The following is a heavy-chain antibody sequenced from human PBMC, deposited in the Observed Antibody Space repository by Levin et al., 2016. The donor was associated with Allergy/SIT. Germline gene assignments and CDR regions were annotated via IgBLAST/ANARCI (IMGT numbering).Heavy chain of an antibody. CDR2: INHSGST. D-gene: IGHD5-18*01. J-gene: IGHJ4*02. Sequence: SETLSLTCAVYGGSFSGYYWSWIRQPPGKGLEWIGEINHSGSTNYNPSLKSRVTISVDTSKNQFSLKLSSVTAADTAVYYCARLYSYGYLLDYWGQGTLVTVSS. CDR3: ARLYSYGYLLDY. CDR1: GGSFSGYY. V-gene: IGHV4-34*01.